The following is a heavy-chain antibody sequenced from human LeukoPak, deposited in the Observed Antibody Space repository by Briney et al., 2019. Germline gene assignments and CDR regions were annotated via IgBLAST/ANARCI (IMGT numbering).Heavy chain of an antibody. CDR3: ARDIEFST. D-gene: IGHD3-3*02. J-gene: IGHJ3*01. CDR2: INFSGGNT. Sequence: TGGSLRLSCAASGFTSSDSAMNWVRQAPGKGLEWLSLINFSGGNTYYADSMKGRFTISRDNSKDTLYLQMNSLRAEDTAIYYCARDIEFSTWGLGTMVTVSS. CDR1: GFTSSDSA. V-gene: IGHV3-23*01.